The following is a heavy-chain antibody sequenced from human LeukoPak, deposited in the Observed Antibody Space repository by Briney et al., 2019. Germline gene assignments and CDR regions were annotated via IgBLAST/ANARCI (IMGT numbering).Heavy chain of an antibody. J-gene: IGHJ4*02. CDR1: GDSISRSSYY. V-gene: IGHV4-39*01. Sequence: SETLSLTCTVSGDSISRSSYYWGWIRQPPGEGLEWIGTIYYSGSTYYNPSLKSRVTISVDTSKNQFSLKLTSVTATDTAVYYCARLSSGWFSGWGQGTLVTVSS. CDR3: ARLSSGWFSG. CDR2: IYYSGST. D-gene: IGHD6-13*01.